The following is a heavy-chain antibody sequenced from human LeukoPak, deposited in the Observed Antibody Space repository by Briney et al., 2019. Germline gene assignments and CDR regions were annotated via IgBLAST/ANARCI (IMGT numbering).Heavy chain of an antibody. CDR3: ARGHSWYWYFDL. D-gene: IGHD6-13*01. V-gene: IGHV6-1*01. CDR2: TDYRSKWYN. J-gene: IGHJ2*01. CDR1: GDIDPKNRAA. Sequence: SQTLSLTFAISGDIDPKNRAAGHWLRQSPSRGLEGLGRTDYRSKWYNHYAESVKSRRTINADTSKNQFSLQLSSVTPEDTAVYYCARGHSWYWYFDLWGGGAMVTVSS.